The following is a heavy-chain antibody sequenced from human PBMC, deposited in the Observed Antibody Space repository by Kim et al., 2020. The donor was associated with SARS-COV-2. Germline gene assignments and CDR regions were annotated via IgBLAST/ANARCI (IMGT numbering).Heavy chain of an antibody. CDR2: ISGSGKTT. CDR3: AKDKTTWLPPDWFDS. D-gene: IGHD3-9*01. V-gene: IGHV3-23*01. Sequence: GGSLRLSCVASGFPFSDYAMNWVRQAPGKGLEWVSGISGSGKTTYDADSVKGRFSISRDNSKNMLFLQMNSLRVEDTDRYYCAKDKTTWLPPDWFDSWGQGTVVVVSS. J-gene: IGHJ5*01. CDR1: GFPFSDYA.